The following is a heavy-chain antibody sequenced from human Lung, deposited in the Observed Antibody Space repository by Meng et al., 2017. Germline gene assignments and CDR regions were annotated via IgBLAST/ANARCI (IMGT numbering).Heavy chain of an antibody. CDR3: ARGRVVVAATPSDY. Sequence: EVQLVESGGGLVKPGGSLRLSCAASGFLFSSYSMNWVRQAPGQGLEWVSSISSSSAYADSVKGRFTISRDNAKNSLYLQMNSLRAEDTAVYYCARGRVVVAATPSDYWGQGTLVTVSS. J-gene: IGHJ4*02. D-gene: IGHD2-15*01. CDR1: GFLFSSYS. CDR2: ISSSSA. V-gene: IGHV3-21*01.